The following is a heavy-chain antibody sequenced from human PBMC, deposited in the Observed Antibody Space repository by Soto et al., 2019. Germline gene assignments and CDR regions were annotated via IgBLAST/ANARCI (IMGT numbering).Heavy chain of an antibody. J-gene: IGHJ4*02. CDR3: ARGGGTIFGVVISGIDY. CDR2: INHSGST. V-gene: IGHV4-34*01. Sequence: QVQLQQWGAGLLKPSETLSLTCAVYGGSFSGYYWSWIRQPPGKGLEWIGEINHSGSTNYHPSLKSRVTISVDTSQNQFSLKLSSVTAADTAVYYCARGGGTIFGVVISGIDYWGQGTLVTVSS. D-gene: IGHD3-3*01. CDR1: GGSFSGYY.